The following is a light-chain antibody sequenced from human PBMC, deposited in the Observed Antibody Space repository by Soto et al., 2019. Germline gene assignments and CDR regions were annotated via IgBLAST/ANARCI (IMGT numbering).Light chain of an antibody. CDR1: SSDIGAYNF. J-gene: IGLJ1*01. CDR3: SSFTTSRAYVGGRTYV. CDR2: EVS. V-gene: IGLV2-14*01. Sequence: QSVLTQPASVSGSPGQSITISCTGTSSDIGAYNFVSWYQQQSGKAPKLLIHEVSNRPSGVSNRFSGSESGDTASLTISGLQAEDEADYYCSSFTTSRAYVGGRTYVFGTGTKVTVL.